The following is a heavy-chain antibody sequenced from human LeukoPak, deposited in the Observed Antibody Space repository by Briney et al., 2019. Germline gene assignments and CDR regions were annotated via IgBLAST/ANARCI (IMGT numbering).Heavy chain of an antibody. CDR3: ARVPLEYGRDAFDI. V-gene: IGHV4-59*01. CDR1: DDSITMYY. J-gene: IGHJ3*02. Sequence: SETLSLTCSVSDDSITMYYWTWIRQPPGKGLEWIGYVDHTGSTNFNPSLNGRVSISRDTSKSLFSLRLRSVTAADTAVYYCARVPLEYGRDAFDIWGQGTMVTVSS. D-gene: IGHD2/OR15-2a*01. CDR2: VDHTGST.